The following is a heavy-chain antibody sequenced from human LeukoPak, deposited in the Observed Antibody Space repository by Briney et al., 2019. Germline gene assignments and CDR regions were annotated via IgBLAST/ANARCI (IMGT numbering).Heavy chain of an antibody. V-gene: IGHV4-39*01. D-gene: IGHD1-20*01. CDR3: ARHHEAYNWNLTSFYYYMDV. Sequence: SETLSLTCSVSGGFISSTSYYWGWIRLPPGKGLEWIGSIYYSGNTYYNPSLKSRVAISVDSSKNQISLRLSSVTAADTAVYYCARHHEAYNWNLTSFYYYMDVWGKGTTVTVSS. CDR2: IYYSGNT. CDR1: GGFISSTSYY. J-gene: IGHJ6*03.